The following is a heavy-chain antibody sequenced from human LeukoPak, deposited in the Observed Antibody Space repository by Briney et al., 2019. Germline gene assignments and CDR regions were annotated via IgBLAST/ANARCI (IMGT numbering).Heavy chain of an antibody. CDR2: ISGSGGST. J-gene: IGHJ4*02. V-gene: IGHV3-23*01. CDR1: GFTFSSYA. Sequence: GGSLRLSCAASGFTFSSYAMSWVRLAPGKGLEWVSAISGSGGSTYYADSVKGRFTISRDNSKNTLYLQMNSLRAEDTAVYYCAKDMVVIEYYFDYWGQGTLVTVSS. CDR3: AKDMVVIEYYFDY. D-gene: IGHD2-21*01.